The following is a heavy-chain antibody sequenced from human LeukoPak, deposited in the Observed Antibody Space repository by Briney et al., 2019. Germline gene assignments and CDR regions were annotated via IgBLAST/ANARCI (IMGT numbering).Heavy chain of an antibody. Sequence: ASVRVSCKASGYMFTVYYMYWVRQAPGQGLEWMGRINPNIGVTDYAQNFKGRVAMTRDTTISTAYMELTNLRSDDTAVYYCARGYCSGGTCYLVENWFDPWGQGTLVTVSS. CDR3: ARGYCSGGTCYLVENWFDP. V-gene: IGHV1-2*06. CDR2: INPNIGVT. CDR1: GYMFTVYY. D-gene: IGHD2-15*01. J-gene: IGHJ5*02.